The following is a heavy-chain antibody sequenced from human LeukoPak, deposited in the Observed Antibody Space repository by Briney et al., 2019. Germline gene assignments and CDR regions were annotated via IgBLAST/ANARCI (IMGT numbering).Heavy chain of an antibody. D-gene: IGHD5-12*01. Sequence: PSETLSLTCAVSGGSISSNNWWSWVRQPPGKGLEWIGEIYHHGATNYNPSLKSRVTLSVDKSKNQFSLELISVTAADTAVYYCARGSSVAAHLDYWGQGTLVTVSS. CDR1: GGSISSNNW. CDR3: ARGSSVAAHLDY. CDR2: IYHHGAT. J-gene: IGHJ4*02. V-gene: IGHV4-4*02.